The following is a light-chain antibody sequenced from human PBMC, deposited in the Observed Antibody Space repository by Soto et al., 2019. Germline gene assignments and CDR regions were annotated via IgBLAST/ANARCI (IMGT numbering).Light chain of an antibody. CDR2: KAA. CDR3: QQYNSFSPDT. J-gene: IGKJ5*01. V-gene: IGKV1-5*03. CDR1: QSINNW. Sequence: DIYMTQSPSTLSASVGDRVTITCRASQSINNWLAWYQQKPGKAPKLLSYKAASLQSGVPSRFSGSGSGPEFTLTINRLQPDDFATYYCQQYNSFSPDTFGQGTRLEIK.